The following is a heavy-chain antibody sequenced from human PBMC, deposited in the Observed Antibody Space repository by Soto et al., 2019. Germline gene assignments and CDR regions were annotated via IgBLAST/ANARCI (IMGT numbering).Heavy chain of an antibody. CDR3: ARTWSSGDYGDSPYYYYYYYMDV. D-gene: IGHD4-17*01. Sequence: TSETLSLTCTVSGGSISSYYWSWIRQPPGKGLEWIGYIYYSGSTNYNPSLKSRVTISVDTSKNQFSLKLSSVTAADTAVYYCARTWSSGDYGDSPYYYYYYYMDVWGKGTTVTVSS. V-gene: IGHV4-59*08. CDR1: GGSISSYY. J-gene: IGHJ6*03. CDR2: IYYSGST.